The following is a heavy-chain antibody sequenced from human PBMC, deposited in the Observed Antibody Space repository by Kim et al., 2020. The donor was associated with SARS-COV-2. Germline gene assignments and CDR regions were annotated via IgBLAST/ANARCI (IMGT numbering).Heavy chain of an antibody. CDR1: GFTFSSYW. CDR2: IKQDGSEK. J-gene: IGHJ4*02. Sequence: GGSLRLSCAASGFTFSSYWMSWVRQAPGKGLEWVANIKQDGSEKYYVDSVKGRFTISRDNAKNSLYLQMNSLRAEDTAVYYCARPIGYYDSSGYYYGYFDYWGQGTLVTVSS. V-gene: IGHV3-7*03. CDR3: ARPIGYYDSSGYYYGYFDY. D-gene: IGHD3-22*01.